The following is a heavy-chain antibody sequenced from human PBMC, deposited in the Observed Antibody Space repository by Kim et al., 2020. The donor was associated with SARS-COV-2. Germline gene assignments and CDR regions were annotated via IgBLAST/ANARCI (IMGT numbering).Heavy chain of an antibody. J-gene: IGHJ4*01. CDR1: GFTFSNSA. V-gene: IGHV3-23*01. CDR3: VKARSQYGEDSHANDD. Sequence: GGSLRLSCAASGFTFSNSAMSWVRQAPGKGLEWVSAISGSGARTYYTDSMKGRFTISRDNSKNMLYLEMSSLRADDTAVYYCVKARSQYGEDSHANDDWG. CDR2: ISGSGART. D-gene: IGHD2-21*01.